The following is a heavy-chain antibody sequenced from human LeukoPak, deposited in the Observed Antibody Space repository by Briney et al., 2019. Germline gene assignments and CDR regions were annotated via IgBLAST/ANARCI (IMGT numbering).Heavy chain of an antibody. CDR2: ITGSGDFT. V-gene: IGHV3-23*01. CDR3: AKEWYSSGWHGLN. Sequence: GRSLRLSCAASGFTFSTYAMSWVRQAPGQGLEWVSAITGSGDFTYYADSVKGRFTISRDNSKNTLYLQMNSPRVEDTAVYYCAKEWYSSGWHGLNWGQGTLVTVSS. D-gene: IGHD6-19*01. CDR1: GFTFSTYA. J-gene: IGHJ1*01.